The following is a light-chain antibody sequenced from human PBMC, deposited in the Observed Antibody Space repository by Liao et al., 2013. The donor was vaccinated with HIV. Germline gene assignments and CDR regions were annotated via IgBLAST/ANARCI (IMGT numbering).Light chain of an antibody. Sequence: SFVLTQPPSVSVAPGKTASITCGGSNIGSKSVHWYQQKPGQAPVLVIYYDTERPSGVPERMSGSKSGNTATLTISRVDAGDEADYYCQVWDSNYDHPYVFGTGTKVTVL. CDR3: QVWDSNYDHPYV. J-gene: IGLJ1*01. CDR1: NIGSKS. V-gene: IGLV3-21*01. CDR2: YDT.